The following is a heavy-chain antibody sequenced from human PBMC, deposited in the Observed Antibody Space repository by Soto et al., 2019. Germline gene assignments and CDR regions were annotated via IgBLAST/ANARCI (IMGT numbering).Heavy chain of an antibody. J-gene: IGHJ4*02. CDR3: AGRWGEGRVDY. Sequence: QVQLQESGPGLVKPSGTLSLTCAVSGGSISSSNWWSWVRQPPGQGLEWIGEIYHSGNTNYNPSLKXRXTXAVXQSRNRASRRLSSVTAADTAVYYCAGRWGEGRVDYWGQGTLVTVSS. V-gene: IGHV4-4*02. CDR1: GGSISSSNW. CDR2: IYHSGNT. D-gene: IGHD3-10*01.